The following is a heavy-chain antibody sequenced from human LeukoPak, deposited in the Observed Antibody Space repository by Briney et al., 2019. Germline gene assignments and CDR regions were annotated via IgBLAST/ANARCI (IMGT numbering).Heavy chain of an antibody. CDR2: IRPMTGDT. Sequence: GASVKVSCKASGYTFTGYYVHWVRQAPGQGLEWLGYIRPMTGDTNYAQKFQDRVTFSMDTSTATAYMGLRSLRSDDTAFYYCGRGVQSFDPWGQGTLVTVSS. CDR3: GRGVQSFDP. J-gene: IGHJ5*02. V-gene: IGHV1-2*02. CDR1: GYTFTGYY.